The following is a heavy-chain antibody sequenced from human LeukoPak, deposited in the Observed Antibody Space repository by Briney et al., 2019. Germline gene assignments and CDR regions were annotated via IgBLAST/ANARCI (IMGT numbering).Heavy chain of an antibody. CDR2: IYHSGST. D-gene: IGHD1-26*01. Sequence: ASETLSLTCAVYGGSFSGYYWGWIRQPPGKGLEWIGSIYHSGSTYYNPSLKSRVTISVDTSKNQFSLKLSSVTAAHTAVYYCARITSGSSFFDYWGQGTLVTVSS. V-gene: IGHV4-38-2*01. J-gene: IGHJ4*02. CDR1: GGSFSGYY. CDR3: ARITSGSSFFDY.